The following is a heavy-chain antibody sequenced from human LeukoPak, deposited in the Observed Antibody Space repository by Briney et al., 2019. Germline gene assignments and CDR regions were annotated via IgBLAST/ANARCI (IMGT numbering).Heavy chain of an antibody. J-gene: IGHJ4*02. CDR3: ASGGYSGYLDY. CDR2: IYYSGST. D-gene: IGHD5-12*01. V-gene: IGHV4-39*07. CDR1: GGSISSSSYY. Sequence: PSETLSLTCTVSGGSISSSSYYWGWIRQPPGKGLEWIGSIYYSGSTYYNPSLKSRVTISVDTSKNQFSLKLSSVTAADTAVYYCASGGYSGYLDYWGQGTLVTVSS.